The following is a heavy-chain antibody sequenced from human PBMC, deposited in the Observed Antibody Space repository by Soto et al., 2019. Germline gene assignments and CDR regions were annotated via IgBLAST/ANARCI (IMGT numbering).Heavy chain of an antibody. Sequence: QVQLVQSGAEVKKPGASVKVSCKASGYTFTSYYMHWVRQAPGQGLEWMGIINPSGGSTSYAQKFQGRVTMTRYTSTSTVYMELSSLRSEDTAVYYCARAGTEPGRLNDAFDIWGQGTMVTVSS. V-gene: IGHV1-46*01. J-gene: IGHJ3*02. D-gene: IGHD1-26*01. CDR1: GYTFTSYY. CDR3: ARAGTEPGRLNDAFDI. CDR2: INPSGGST.